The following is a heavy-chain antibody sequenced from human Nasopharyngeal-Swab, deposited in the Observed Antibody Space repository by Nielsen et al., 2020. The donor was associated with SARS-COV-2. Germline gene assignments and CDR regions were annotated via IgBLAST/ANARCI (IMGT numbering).Heavy chain of an antibody. CDR2: ISSSGSTI. D-gene: IGHD3-9*01. V-gene: IGHV3-11*04. CDR3: ARYGGIQILTGYFDY. J-gene: IGHJ4*02. Sequence: GESLKISCAASGFTFSDYYMSWIRQAPGKGLEWVSYISSSGSTIYYADSVKGRFTISRDNAKNSLYLQMSSLRAEDTAVYYCARYGGIQILTGYFDYWGPGTLVTVSS. CDR1: GFTFSDYY.